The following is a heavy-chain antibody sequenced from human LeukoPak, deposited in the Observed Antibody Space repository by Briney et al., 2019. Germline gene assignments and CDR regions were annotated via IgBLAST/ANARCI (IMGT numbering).Heavy chain of an antibody. CDR2: ISGGGDST. J-gene: IGHJ5*02. CDR3: AKDRPLERRWNWFDP. V-gene: IGHV3-23*01. Sequence: QSGGSLRLSCAASGFTFSNYGMSWVRQAPGKGLEWVSGISGGGDSTSYADSAKGRFTISRDNFKNTVYLQMNSLRAEDTAVYYCAKDRPLERRWNWFDPWGQGTLVTVSS. D-gene: IGHD1-1*01. CDR1: GFTFSNYG.